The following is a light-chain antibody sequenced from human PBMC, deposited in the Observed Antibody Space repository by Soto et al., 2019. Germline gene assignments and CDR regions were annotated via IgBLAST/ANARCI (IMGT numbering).Light chain of an antibody. V-gene: IGLV2-14*01. CDR2: EVT. J-gene: IGLJ2*01. CDR3: NSYTSTSTWD. Sequence: QSALTQPASVSGSPGQAITISCTGTTNDIGGYKFVSWYQQHPGKAPKLIIYEVTNRPSGVSNRFSGSKSGNTASLTISGLQAEDEADYYCNSYTSTSTWDFGGGTKLTVL. CDR1: TNDIGGYKF.